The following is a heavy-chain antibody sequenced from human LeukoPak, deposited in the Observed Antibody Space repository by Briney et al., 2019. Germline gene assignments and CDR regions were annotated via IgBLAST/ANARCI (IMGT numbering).Heavy chain of an antibody. J-gene: IGHJ5*02. CDR1: GGSISSSSYY. Sequence: SETLSLTCTVSGGSISSSSYYWGWIRQPPGKGLEWIGSIYYSGSTYYNPSLKSRVTISVDTSKNQFSLKLSSVTAADTAVYYCARYGDPKEGDWFDPWGQGTLVTVSS. V-gene: IGHV4-39*07. CDR3: ARYGDPKEGDWFDP. D-gene: IGHD4-17*01. CDR2: IYYSGST.